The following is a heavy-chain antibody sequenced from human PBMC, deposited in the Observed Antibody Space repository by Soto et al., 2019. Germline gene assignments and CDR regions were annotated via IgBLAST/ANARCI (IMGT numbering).Heavy chain of an antibody. CDR1: GGSISSYY. J-gene: IGHJ3*02. V-gene: IGHV4-59*12. CDR2: IYYSGST. Sequence: PSETLSLTCTVSGGSISSYYWSWIRQPPGKGLEWIGYIYYSGSTNYNPSLKSRVTISVDTSKNQFSLKLSSVTAADTAVYYCARAPYCDFWSGYSDAFDIWGQGTMVTVSS. CDR3: ARAPYCDFWSGYSDAFDI. D-gene: IGHD3-3*01.